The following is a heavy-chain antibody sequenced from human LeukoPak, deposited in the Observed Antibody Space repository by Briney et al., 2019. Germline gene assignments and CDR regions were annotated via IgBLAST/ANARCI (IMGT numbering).Heavy chain of an antibody. Sequence: SQTLSLTCTVSGSSISSGDYYWSWIRQPPGKGLEWIGYIYYSGSTYYNPSLKSRVTISVDTSKNQFSLKLSSVTAADTAVYYCARGPRTYYGSGSYEDYWGQGTLVTVSS. CDR3: ARGPRTYYGSGSYEDY. CDR2: IYYSGST. CDR1: GSSISSGDYY. J-gene: IGHJ4*02. V-gene: IGHV4-30-4*01. D-gene: IGHD3-10*01.